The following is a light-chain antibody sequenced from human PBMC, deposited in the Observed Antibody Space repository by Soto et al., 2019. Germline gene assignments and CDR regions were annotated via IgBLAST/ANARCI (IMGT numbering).Light chain of an antibody. V-gene: IGKV3-20*01. Sequence: IVLKMSPSTLFVYPGERPNISFRASQSINSNLAWYQQKPGQAPRLLIYGASSRATGIPDRFSGSGSGTDFTLTISRLEPEDFAVYYCLQYGSSPNFGGGTKVDI. CDR3: LQYGSSPN. CDR1: QSINSN. J-gene: IGKJ4*01. CDR2: GAS.